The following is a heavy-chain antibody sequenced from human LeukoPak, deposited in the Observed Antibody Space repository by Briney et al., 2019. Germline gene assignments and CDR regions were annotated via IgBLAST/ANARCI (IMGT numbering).Heavy chain of an antibody. Sequence: GGSLRLSCAASGFTFTSYWMSWVRQAPGKGLEWVANIKTDGSVKNYVDSVKGRFTISRDNAKTSLYLQVNSLRAEDTAVYYCARDIGWSNFDYWGQGTLVTVSS. D-gene: IGHD3-10*01. J-gene: IGHJ4*02. CDR1: GFTFTSYW. V-gene: IGHV3-7*01. CDR3: ARDIGWSNFDY. CDR2: IKTDGSVK.